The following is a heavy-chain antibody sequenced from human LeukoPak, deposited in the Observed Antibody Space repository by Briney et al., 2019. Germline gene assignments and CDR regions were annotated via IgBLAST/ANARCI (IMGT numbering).Heavy chain of an antibody. J-gene: IGHJ4*02. CDR3: ARDYDILTGYYSFDY. V-gene: IGHV1-18*01. CDR1: GYTFTSYG. D-gene: IGHD3-9*01. CDR2: ISAYNGNT. Sequence: ASVKVSCKASGYTFTSYGISWVRQAPGQGLEWMGWISAYNGNTNYAQKLQGRVTMTTDTSTSTAYMELRSLRSDDTAVYYCARDYDILTGYYSFDYWGQGTLVTVSS.